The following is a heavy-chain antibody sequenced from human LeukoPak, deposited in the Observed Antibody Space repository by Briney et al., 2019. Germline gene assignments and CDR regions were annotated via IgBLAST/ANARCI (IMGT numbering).Heavy chain of an antibody. CDR1: GFTFSNYV. V-gene: IGHV3-23*01. CDR2: SSGSGGST. J-gene: IGHJ5*01. CDR3: AKGASPDYYGLGRFDF. D-gene: IGHD3-10*01. Sequence: QPGGSLRLSCAATGFTFSNYVMSWVRQAPEKGLQWVSSSSGSGGSTYYADSVKGRFTISRDSSKKTVYLQMNSLRDEDTAVYFCAKGASPDYYGLGRFDFWGQGILVTVSS.